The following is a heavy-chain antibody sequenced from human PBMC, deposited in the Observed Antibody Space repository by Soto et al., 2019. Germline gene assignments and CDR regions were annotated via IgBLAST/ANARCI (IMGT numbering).Heavy chain of an antibody. V-gene: IGHV1-3*01. Sequence: ASVKVSCKASGYTFTSYAMHWVRQAPGQRLEWMGWINAGNGNTKYSQKFQGRVTITRDTSASTAYMELSSLRSEDTAVCYCARARPYYDFWSGYYYFDYWGQGTLVTVSS. J-gene: IGHJ4*02. CDR2: INAGNGNT. D-gene: IGHD3-3*01. CDR3: ARARPYYDFWSGYYYFDY. CDR1: GYTFTSYA.